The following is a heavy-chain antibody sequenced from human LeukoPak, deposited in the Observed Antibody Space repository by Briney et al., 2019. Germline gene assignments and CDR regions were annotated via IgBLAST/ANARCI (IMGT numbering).Heavy chain of an antibody. Sequence: GRSLRLSCAASGFTFSSYGMHWVRQAPGKGLEWVAVISYDGSNKYYADSVKGRFTISRDNSKNTLYLQMNSLRAEDTAVYYCAKDSYYYGSGSYYKNWFDPWGQGTLVTVSS. CDR1: GFTFSSYG. D-gene: IGHD3-10*01. CDR3: AKDSYYYGSGSYYKNWFDP. CDR2: ISYDGSNK. V-gene: IGHV3-30*18. J-gene: IGHJ5*02.